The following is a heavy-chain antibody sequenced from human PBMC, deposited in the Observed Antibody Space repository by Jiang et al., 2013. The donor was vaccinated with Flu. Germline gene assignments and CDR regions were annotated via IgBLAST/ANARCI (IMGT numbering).Heavy chain of an antibody. CDR2: IYYTGST. CDR3: ARQNKWQGAFDM. V-gene: IGHV4-39*01. CDR1: VGSISSCCYH. Sequence: KPSETLSLTCTVSVGSISSCCYHWGWVRQPPGKGLEWIGNIYYTGSTYYNASLQSRATISGDTSNNRYSLKLRSVTTADTAVYYCARQNKWQGAFDMWGQGTVVTVSS. D-gene: IGHD1/OR15-1a*01. J-gene: IGHJ3*02.